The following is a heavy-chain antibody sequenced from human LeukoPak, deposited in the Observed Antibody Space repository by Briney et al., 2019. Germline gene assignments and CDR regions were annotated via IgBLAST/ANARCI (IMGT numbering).Heavy chain of an antibody. CDR3: ARGRDYEMIDAFDI. V-gene: IGHV7-4-1*02. J-gene: IGHJ3*02. D-gene: IGHD4-17*01. CDR2: INTNTGNP. CDR1: GYTFTSYA. Sequence: ASVKVSCKASGYTFTSYAMNWVRQAPGQGLEWMGWINTNTGNPTYAQGFTGRFVFPLDTSVSTAYLQISSLKAEDTAVYYCARGRDYEMIDAFDIWGQGTMVTVSS.